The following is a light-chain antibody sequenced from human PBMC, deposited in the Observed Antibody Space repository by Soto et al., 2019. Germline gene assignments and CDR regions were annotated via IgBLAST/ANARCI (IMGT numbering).Light chain of an antibody. Sequence: QSALTQPRSVSGSPGQSVTISCTGTSSDVGGYNYVSWYQQHPGKAPKLMIYDVSKRPSGVPDRFSGSKSGNTASLTISGLPAEDEADYYCCSYAGSYTDVFGTGTKVTVL. CDR1: SSDVGGYNY. CDR2: DVS. J-gene: IGLJ1*01. V-gene: IGLV2-11*01. CDR3: CSYAGSYTDV.